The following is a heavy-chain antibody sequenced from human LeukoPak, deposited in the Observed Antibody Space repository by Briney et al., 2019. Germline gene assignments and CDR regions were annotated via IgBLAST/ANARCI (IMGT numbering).Heavy chain of an antibody. CDR1: GFTFDDYA. V-gene: IGHV3-9*01. D-gene: IGHD2-15*01. CDR2: ISWNSGYI. J-gene: IGHJ6*02. CDR3: AKDARINYYYGMDV. Sequence: TGGFLRLSCAASGFTFDDYAMHWVRQAPGKGLEWVSGISWNSGYIGYADSVKGRFTISRDNAKNTLYLQMNSLRAEDTALYYCAKDARINYYYGMDVWGQGTTVTVSS.